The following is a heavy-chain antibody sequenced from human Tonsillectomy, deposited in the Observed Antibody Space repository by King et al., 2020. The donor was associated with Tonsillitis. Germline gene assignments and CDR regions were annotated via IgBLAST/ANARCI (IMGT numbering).Heavy chain of an antibody. Sequence: VQLQESGPGLVKPSETLSLTCTVSGGSISIYYWSWIRQPPGKGLEWIGYIYYSGSTNYNPSLKSRVTISVDTSKNQFSLKLSSVTAADTAVYYCARVPHYYYYHLDVRGKGTTVTVSS. J-gene: IGHJ6*03. V-gene: IGHV4-59*01. CDR1: GGSISIYY. CDR2: IYYSGST. CDR3: ARVPHYYYYHLDV.